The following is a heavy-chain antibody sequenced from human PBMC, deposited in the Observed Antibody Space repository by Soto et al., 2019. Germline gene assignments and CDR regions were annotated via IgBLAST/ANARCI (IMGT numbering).Heavy chain of an antibody. Sequence: SETLSLTCTVSGGSISSYYWSWIRQPPGKGLEWIGYIYYSGSTNYNPSLKSRVTISVDTSKNQFSLKLSSVTAADTAVYYCARVTHYYDSGGYISPMFYYLGQGTLVTVSS. CDR2: IYYSGST. CDR1: GGSISSYY. D-gene: IGHD3-22*01. J-gene: IGHJ4*02. V-gene: IGHV4-59*01. CDR3: ARVTHYYDSGGYISPMFYY.